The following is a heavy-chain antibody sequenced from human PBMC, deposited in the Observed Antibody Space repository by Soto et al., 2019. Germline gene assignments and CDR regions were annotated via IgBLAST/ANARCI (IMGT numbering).Heavy chain of an antibody. V-gene: IGHV1-8*01. J-gene: IGHJ6*02. CDR3: VRLAPHVAGSEERYGMDV. CDR1: GYTFTSYD. D-gene: IGHD6-19*01. Sequence: ASVKVSCKSSGYTFTSYDINWVRQATGQGLEWMGWMNPNSGNKGYAKKFQGRVTMNRNTSISTAYMELSSLRSEDTAVYYGVRLAPHVAGSEERYGMDVWGQGTTVTVSS. CDR2: MNPNSGNK.